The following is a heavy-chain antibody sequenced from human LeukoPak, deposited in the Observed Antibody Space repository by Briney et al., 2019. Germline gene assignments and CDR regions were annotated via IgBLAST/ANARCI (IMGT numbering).Heavy chain of an antibody. CDR3: AKRVRDGYNSPIDY. CDR2: VSNNGAET. Sequence: GSLRVSSAAYGFTFSNYDMNWVRQAPGNGLEWVSGVSNNGAETYYVDSVKGRFIISRDTSKNPLYLQMNSLRAEDTAVYYCAKRVRDGYNSPIDYWGQGTLVTVSS. J-gene: IGHJ4*02. D-gene: IGHD5-24*01. CDR1: GFTFSNYD. V-gene: IGHV3-23*01.